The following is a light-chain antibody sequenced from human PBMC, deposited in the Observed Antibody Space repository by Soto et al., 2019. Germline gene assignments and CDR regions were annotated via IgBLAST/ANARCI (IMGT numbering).Light chain of an antibody. J-gene: IGLJ2*01. CDR1: SSDVGGYNY. CDR3: SSYTSSSTLV. CDR2: EVS. V-gene: IGLV2-14*01. Sequence: QSALTQPASVSGSPGQSITISCTGTSSDVGGYNYVSWYQQHPGKAPKLMIYEVSNRPSGVSNRFSGSKSGNTASLTISGLQAEEEADNYCSSYTSSSTLVFGGGTKLTVL.